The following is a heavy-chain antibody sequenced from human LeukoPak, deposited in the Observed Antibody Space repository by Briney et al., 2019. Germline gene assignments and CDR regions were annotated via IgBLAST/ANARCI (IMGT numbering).Heavy chain of an antibody. CDR3: ARDLNTYYDFWSGEKYYYYYMDV. CDR2: TYYRSKWYN. V-gene: IGHV6-1*01. D-gene: IGHD3-3*01. Sequence: SQTLSLTCAISGDSVSSNSAAWNWIRQSPSRGLEWLGRTYYRSKWYNDYAVSVKSRITINPDTSKNQFSLQLNSVTPEDTAVYYCARDLNTYYDFWSGEKYYYYYMDVWGKGTTVTVSS. J-gene: IGHJ6*03. CDR1: GDSVSSNSAA.